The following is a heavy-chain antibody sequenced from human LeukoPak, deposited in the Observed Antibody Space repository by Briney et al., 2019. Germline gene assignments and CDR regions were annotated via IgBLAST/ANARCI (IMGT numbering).Heavy chain of an antibody. V-gene: IGHV3-66*01. J-gene: IGHJ4*02. D-gene: IGHD4-17*01. Sequence: GGSLRLSCAASGFSVSSTYMSWVRQAPGKGPEWVSVIYSGGNTYYSDSVGGRSTISRDNSKNTLYLQMSRLRAEDTAVYYCASCFTDGDCDYWGQGTLVTVSS. CDR2: IYSGGNT. CDR3: ASCFTDGDCDY. CDR1: GFSVSSTY.